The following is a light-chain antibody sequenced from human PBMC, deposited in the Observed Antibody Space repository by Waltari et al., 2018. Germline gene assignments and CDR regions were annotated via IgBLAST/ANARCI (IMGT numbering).Light chain of an antibody. V-gene: IGLV1-47*01. CDR2: RSV. J-gene: IGLJ3*02. CDR1: NSNIGSNT. CDR3: FVWDDSLSGLWV. Sequence: QSVLTQSPSTSGTPGQRVTISCSGSNSNIGSNTVYWYQQLPGTAPKLLIYRSVLRPSGVPVRFSGSRSGTSASLAISGLRSEDEAHYYCFVWDDSLSGLWVFGGGTKLTVL.